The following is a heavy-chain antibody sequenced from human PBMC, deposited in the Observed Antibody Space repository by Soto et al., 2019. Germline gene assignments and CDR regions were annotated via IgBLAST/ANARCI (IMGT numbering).Heavy chain of an antibody. D-gene: IGHD6-13*01. CDR3: AIAAAGTYYYYGMDV. CDR1: GGTFSSYA. Sequence: QVQLVQSGAEVKKPGSSLNVSCKASGGTFSSYAISWVRQAPGQGLEWMGGIIPIFGTANYAQKFQGRVTITADESTSTAYMELGSMRSESTAVYYCAIAAAGTYYYYGMDVWGQGTTVTVSS. J-gene: IGHJ6*02. V-gene: IGHV1-69*12. CDR2: IIPIFGTA.